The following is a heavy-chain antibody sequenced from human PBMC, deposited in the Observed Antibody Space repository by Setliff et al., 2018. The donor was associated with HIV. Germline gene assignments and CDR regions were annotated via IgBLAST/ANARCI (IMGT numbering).Heavy chain of an antibody. J-gene: IGHJ3*02. CDR3: ARRDGRSMNAFEI. CDR1: DYTFTTYW. V-gene: IGHV5-51*01. D-gene: IGHD6-13*01. CDR2: IYPDDSNI. Sequence: GESLKISCKALDYTFTTYWIGWVRQKPGEGLEWMGIIYPDDSNIRYNPSFQGHVTISADKSIATAYLQVNDLKTSDTATYYCARRDGRSMNAFEIWGPGTMVTVSS.